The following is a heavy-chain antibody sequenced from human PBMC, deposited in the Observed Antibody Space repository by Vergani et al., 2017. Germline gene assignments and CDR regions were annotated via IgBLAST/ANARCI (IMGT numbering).Heavy chain of an antibody. CDR1: GYTFTSYG. D-gene: IGHD3-16*02. J-gene: IGHJ4*02. Sequence: QVQLVQSGAEVKKPGASVKVSCKASGYTFTSYGISWVRQAPGQGLEWMGWISAYNGNTNYAQKLQGRVTMTTDTSTSTAYMELRSLRSDDTAVYYCARTYDYICGSYRYTPPGDYWGQGTLVTVSS. V-gene: IGHV1-18*01. CDR3: ARTYDYICGSYRYTPPGDY. CDR2: ISAYNGNT.